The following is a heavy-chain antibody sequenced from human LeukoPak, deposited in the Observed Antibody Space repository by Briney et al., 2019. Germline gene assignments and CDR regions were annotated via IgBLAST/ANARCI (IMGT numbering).Heavy chain of an antibody. CDR3: ARLVVVVAATGWYFDL. J-gene: IGHJ2*01. V-gene: IGHV4-39*07. CDR1: GGSISSGDYY. CDR2: IYHSGST. Sequence: SQTLSLTCTVSGGSISSGDYYWGWIRQPPGKGLEWIGSIYHSGSTYYNPSLKSRVTISVDTSKNQFSLKLSSVTAADTAVYYCARLVVVVAATGWYFDLWGRGTLVTVSS. D-gene: IGHD2-15*01.